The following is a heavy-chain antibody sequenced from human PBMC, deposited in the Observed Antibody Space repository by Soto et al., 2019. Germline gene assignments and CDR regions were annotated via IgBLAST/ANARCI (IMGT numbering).Heavy chain of an antibody. J-gene: IGHJ4*02. CDR1: GFTFSSYS. D-gene: IGHD3-3*01. V-gene: IGHV3-48*01. CDR3: AREGITIFGVVIELDY. CDR2: ISSSSSTI. Sequence: GGSLRLSCAASGFTFSSYSMNWVRQAPGKGLEWVSYISSSSSTIYYADSVKGRFTISRDNAKNSLYLQMNSLRAEDTAVYYCAREGITIFGVVIELDYWGQGTLVTVSS.